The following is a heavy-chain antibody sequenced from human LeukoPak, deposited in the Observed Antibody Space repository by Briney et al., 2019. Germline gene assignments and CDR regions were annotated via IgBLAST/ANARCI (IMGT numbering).Heavy chain of an antibody. CDR1: GGSISSGGYS. V-gene: IGHV4-30-2*01. CDR3: ARGGGYNFGPYFDY. Sequence: PSQTLSLTCAVSGGSISSGGYSWNWIRQPPGKGLEWIGYIYHSGSTYYNPSLKSRVTISVDRSKNQFSLKLSSVTAADTAVYYCARGGGYNFGPYFDYWGQGTLVTVSS. D-gene: IGHD5-24*01. CDR2: IYHSGST. J-gene: IGHJ4*02.